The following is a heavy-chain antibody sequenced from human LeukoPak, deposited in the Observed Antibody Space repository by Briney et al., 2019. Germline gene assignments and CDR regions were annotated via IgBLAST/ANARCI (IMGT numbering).Heavy chain of an antibody. CDR3: ASGSRSRYSSSSTKDMTPNYYYYYMDV. V-gene: IGHV1-69*06. D-gene: IGHD6-6*01. CDR1: GGTFSSYA. Sequence: ASVKVSCKASGGTFSSYAISWVRQAPGQGLEWMGGIIPIFGTANYAQKFQGRVTITADKSTSTAYMELSSLRSEDTAVYYCASGSRSRYSSSSTKDMTPNYYYYYMDVWGKGTTVTVSS. CDR2: IIPIFGTA. J-gene: IGHJ6*03.